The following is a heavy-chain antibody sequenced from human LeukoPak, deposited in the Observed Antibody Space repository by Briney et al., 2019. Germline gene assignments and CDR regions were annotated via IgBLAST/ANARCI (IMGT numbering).Heavy chain of an antibody. CDR2: IYPGDSDT. Sequence: GETLKISCKGSGYSFTSYWIGWVRQMPGKGLEWMGIIYPGDSDTRYSPSFQGQVTISADKSISTAYLQWSSLKASDTAMYYCARPFDSSSWTFDYWGQGTLVTVSS. D-gene: IGHD6-13*01. CDR3: ARPFDSSSWTFDY. J-gene: IGHJ4*02. V-gene: IGHV5-51*01. CDR1: GYSFTSYW.